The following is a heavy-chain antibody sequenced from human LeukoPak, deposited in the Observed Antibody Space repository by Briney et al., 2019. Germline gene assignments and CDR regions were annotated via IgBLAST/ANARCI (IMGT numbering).Heavy chain of an antibody. CDR1: GFTLSTYA. D-gene: IGHD5-18*01. J-gene: IGHJ4*02. CDR3: SRGPLPVTYSYDY. CDR2: TSSSDAGT. Sequence: GGSLRLSCADSGFTLSTYAMSRVRQTPGKGLEWVAATSSSDAGTYHADSVRGRFTISRDNAKNSLYLQMNSLRADDTAVYYCSRGPLPVTYSYDYWGQGTLVSVSS. V-gene: IGHV3-23*01.